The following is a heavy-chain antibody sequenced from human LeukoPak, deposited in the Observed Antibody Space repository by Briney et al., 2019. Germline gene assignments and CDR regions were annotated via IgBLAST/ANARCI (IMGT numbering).Heavy chain of an antibody. D-gene: IGHD6-13*01. CDR3: ARDLGIAAVFDY. CDR2: ISSSGSTI. CDR1: GFTFSSYE. V-gene: IGHV3-48*03. Sequence: GGSLRLSCAASGFTFSSYEMNWVRQAPGKGLEWVSYISSSGSTIYYADSVKGRFTISRDNAKNSLYLQMNSLRAEDTAVYYCARDLGIAAVFDYWGQGTLVTVSS. J-gene: IGHJ4*02.